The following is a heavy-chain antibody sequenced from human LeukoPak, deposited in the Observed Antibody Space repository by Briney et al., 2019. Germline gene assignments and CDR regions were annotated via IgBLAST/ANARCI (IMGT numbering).Heavy chain of an antibody. CDR3: AMGTMARGVISFINLDY. CDR2: IIPIFGTA. CDR1: GGTFSSYA. V-gene: IGHV1-69*13. D-gene: IGHD3-10*01. J-gene: IGHJ4*02. Sequence: SVKVSCKASGGTFSSYAISWVRQAPGQGLEWMGGIIPIFGTANYAQKFQGRVTITADESTSTAYMELSSLRSEDTAVYYCAMGTMARGVISFINLDYWGQGTLVTVSS.